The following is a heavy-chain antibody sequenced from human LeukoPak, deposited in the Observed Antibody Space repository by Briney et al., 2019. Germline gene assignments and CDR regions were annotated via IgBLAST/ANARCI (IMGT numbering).Heavy chain of an antibody. J-gene: IGHJ4*02. CDR1: GGSMSSGDYY. D-gene: IGHD2-2*02. V-gene: IGHV4-30-4*08. Sequence: SQTLSLTCTVSGGSMSSGDYYWSWIRQPPGEGLEWIGYIYYSGSTYYNPSLKSRVTISVDTSKNQCSLKLSSVTAADTAVYYCARDCSSTSCYTDYWGQGTLVTVSS. CDR2: IYYSGST. CDR3: ARDCSSTSCYTDY.